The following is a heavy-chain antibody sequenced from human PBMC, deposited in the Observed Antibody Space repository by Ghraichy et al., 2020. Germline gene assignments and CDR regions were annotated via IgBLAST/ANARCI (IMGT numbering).Heavy chain of an antibody. CDR3: AILSVSPNWFDP. V-gene: IGHV4-61*01. Sequence: SETLSLTCTVSGGSVSSTTFYWSWIRQPPGKGLEWIGYIYHSGSTFYNPSLQSRVAISIDTSKSQFSLSLSSVTAADTAVYYFAILSVSPNWFDPWGQGTLVTVSS. J-gene: IGHJ5*02. D-gene: IGHD3-10*01. CDR1: GGSVSSTTFY. CDR2: IYHSGST.